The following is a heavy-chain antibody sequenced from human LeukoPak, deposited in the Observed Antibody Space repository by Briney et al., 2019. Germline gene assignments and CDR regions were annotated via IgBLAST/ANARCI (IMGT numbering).Heavy chain of an antibody. V-gene: IGHV4-34*01. J-gene: IGHJ6*02. CDR3: ARGRTAMVTRYYYYGMDV. CDR1: GGSFSGYY. Sequence: SETLSLTCAVYGGSFSGYYWSWIRQPPGKGLEWIGEINHSGSTNYNPSLKSRVTISVDTSKNQFSLKLSSVTAADTAVYYCARGRTAMVTRYYYYGMDVWGQGTTVTVSS. D-gene: IGHD5-18*01. CDR2: INHSGST.